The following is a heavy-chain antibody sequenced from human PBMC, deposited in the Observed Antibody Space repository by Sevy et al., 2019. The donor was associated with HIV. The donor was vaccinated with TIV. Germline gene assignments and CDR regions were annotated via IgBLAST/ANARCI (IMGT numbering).Heavy chain of an antibody. CDR1: GFTFSSYG. J-gene: IGHJ6*02. V-gene: IGHV3-30*02. CDR2: IRYDGSNK. Sequence: GGSLRLSCAASGFTFSSYGMHWVRQAPGKGLEWVAFIRYDGSNKYYADSVKGRFTISRDNSKNTLYLQMNSLRAEDXXXXYCATSRYCSGGSCYGADYYYGMDVWGQGTTVTVSS. CDR3: ATSRYCSGGSCYGADYYYGMDV. D-gene: IGHD2-15*01.